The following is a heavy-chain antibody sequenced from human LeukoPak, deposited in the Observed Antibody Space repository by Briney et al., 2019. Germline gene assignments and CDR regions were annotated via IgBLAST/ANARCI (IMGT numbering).Heavy chain of an antibody. J-gene: IGHJ4*02. D-gene: IGHD3-9*01. V-gene: IGHV3-30*02. CDR1: GFTFSSYA. CDR2: IRYDGSNK. Sequence: PGRSLRLSCAASGFTFSSYAMHWVRQAPGKGLEWVAFIRYDGSNKYYADSVKGRFTISRDNSKNTLYLQMNSLRAEDTAVYYCAKGGDILTGFSYWGQGTLVTVSS. CDR3: AKGGDILTGFSY.